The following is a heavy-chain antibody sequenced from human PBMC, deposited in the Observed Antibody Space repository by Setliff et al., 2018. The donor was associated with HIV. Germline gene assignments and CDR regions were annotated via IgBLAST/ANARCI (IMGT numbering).Heavy chain of an antibody. CDR3: ARRGVPRQIDLDP. CDR2: INPSGGST. D-gene: IGHD3-10*01. Sequence: ASVKVSCKASGYTFTSYYIHWVRQAPGQGLEWMGRINPSGGSTSYAQKFQGRVTMTRDTSTSTVYMELSSLRSEDTAMYYCARRGVPRQIDLDPWGHGTLVTSPQ. J-gene: IGHJ5*02. CDR1: GYTFTSYY. V-gene: IGHV1-46*01.